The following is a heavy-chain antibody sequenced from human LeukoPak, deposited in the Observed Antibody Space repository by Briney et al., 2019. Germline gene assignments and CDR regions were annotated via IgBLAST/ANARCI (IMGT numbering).Heavy chain of an antibody. Sequence: PGGSLRLSCAASGFTFSSYAMHWVRQAPGKGLEWVAVISYDGSNKYYADSVKGRFTISRDNSKNTLYLQMNSLRAEDTAVYYCARDRGQLWSTGHYYYMDVWGKGTTVTVSS. D-gene: IGHD5-18*01. CDR2: ISYDGSNK. V-gene: IGHV3-30-3*01. CDR1: GFTFSSYA. CDR3: ARDRGQLWSTGHYYYMDV. J-gene: IGHJ6*03.